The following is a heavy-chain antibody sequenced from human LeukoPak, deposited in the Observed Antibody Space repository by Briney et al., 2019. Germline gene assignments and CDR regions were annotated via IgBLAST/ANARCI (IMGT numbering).Heavy chain of an antibody. J-gene: IGHJ4*02. CDR1: GFTFSSYS. CDR2: ISSSSTYI. CDR3: ARDRYYFDSSGYFDY. V-gene: IGHV3-21*01. Sequence: WGSLRLSCAASGFTFSSYSMNWVRQAPGKGLEWVSSISSSSTYIYYADSVKGRFTISRDNAKNSLYLQMNSLRAEDTAVYYCARDRYYFDSSGYFDYWGQGTLVTVSS. D-gene: IGHD3-22*01.